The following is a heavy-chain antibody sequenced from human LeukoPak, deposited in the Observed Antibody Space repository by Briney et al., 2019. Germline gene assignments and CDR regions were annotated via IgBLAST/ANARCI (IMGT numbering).Heavy chain of an antibody. J-gene: IGHJ5*02. CDR2: FDPEDGET. Sequence: ASVKVSCKVSGYTLTELSMHWVRQAPGKGLEWMGGFDPEDGETMYARKFQGRVTMTEDTSTDTAYMELSSLRSEDTAVYYCATVEQVQLERRRWFDPWGQGTLVTVSS. D-gene: IGHD1-1*01. CDR3: ATVEQVQLERRRWFDP. V-gene: IGHV1-24*01. CDR1: GYTLTELS.